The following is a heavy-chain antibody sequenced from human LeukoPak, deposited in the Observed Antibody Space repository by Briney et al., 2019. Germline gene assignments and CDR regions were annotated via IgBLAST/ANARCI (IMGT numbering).Heavy chain of an antibody. CDR2: IYYSGST. Sequence: SETLSLTCTVSGGPISSGDYYWSWIRQPPGKGLEWIGYIYYSGSTYYNPSLKSRATISVDASKNQFSLKLSSVTAADTAVYYCARDFGWEQYYFDYWGQGTLVTVSS. CDR1: GGPISSGDYY. CDR3: ARDFGWEQYYFDY. V-gene: IGHV4-30-4*01. D-gene: IGHD1-26*01. J-gene: IGHJ4*02.